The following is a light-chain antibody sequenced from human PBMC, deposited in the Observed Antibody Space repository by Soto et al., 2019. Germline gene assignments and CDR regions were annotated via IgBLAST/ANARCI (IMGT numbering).Light chain of an antibody. CDR3: QQRSNWLT. Sequence: EIVLTQSPATLSLSPGERATLSCRASQSVSSYLAWYQQKPGQAPRLLIYDASNRATGIPARFSGSGSGTDFTLTLSILEPEYFAVYYCQQRSNWLTFGGGTKVEIK. J-gene: IGKJ4*01. CDR2: DAS. V-gene: IGKV3-11*01. CDR1: QSVSSY.